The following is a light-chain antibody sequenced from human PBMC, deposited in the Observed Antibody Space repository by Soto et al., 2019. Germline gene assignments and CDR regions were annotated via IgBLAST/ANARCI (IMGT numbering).Light chain of an antibody. V-gene: IGLV3-21*04. CDR3: QVWDIMTDNYV. Sequence: SYELTQPPSVSVAPEKTATITCGGTNIGDKRVHWYRQKPGQAPVLLISYDSDRPSGIPERFSGFNSGNTATLTISRVGAGDEADYYCQVWDIMTDNYVFGGGTKLTVL. CDR1: NIGDKR. CDR2: YDS. J-gene: IGLJ1*01.